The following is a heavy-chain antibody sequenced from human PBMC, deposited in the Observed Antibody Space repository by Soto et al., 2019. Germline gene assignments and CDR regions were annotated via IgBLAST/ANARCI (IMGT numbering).Heavy chain of an antibody. CDR3: AKDGDYGD. CDR2: ISYDGSNK. Sequence: QVQLVESGGGVVQPGRSLRLSCAASGFTFRSYGMHWVRQAPGKGLEWVAVISYDGSNKYYADSVKGRFTISRDNSKNTLYLQMNSLRAEDTAVYYCAKDGDYGDWGQGTLVTVSS. V-gene: IGHV3-30*18. D-gene: IGHD4-17*01. J-gene: IGHJ4*02. CDR1: GFTFRSYG.